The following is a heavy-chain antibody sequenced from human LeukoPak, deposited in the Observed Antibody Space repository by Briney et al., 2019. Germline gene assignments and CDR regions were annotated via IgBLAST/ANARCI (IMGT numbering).Heavy chain of an antibody. J-gene: IGHJ4*02. CDR3: ARGGYCIGGTCLFDY. Sequence: SGTLSLTCAGSVASICPGGYSWCWVRHPPGAGLEWLGYIYHSGSTSYNPSLKSRVTISVDRSKNQFSLRLSSVTAADTAVYYCARGGYCIGGTCLFDYWGQGTLVTVSS. CDR1: VASICPGGYS. V-gene: IGHV4-30-2*01. CDR2: IYHSGST. D-gene: IGHD2-15*01.